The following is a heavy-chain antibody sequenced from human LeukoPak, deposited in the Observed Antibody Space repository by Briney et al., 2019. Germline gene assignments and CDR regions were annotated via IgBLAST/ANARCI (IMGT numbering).Heavy chain of an antibody. D-gene: IGHD3-22*01. Sequence: SVKVSCKASGGTFSSYAISWVRQAPGQGLEWMGGIIPIFGTANYAQKFQGRVTITADKSTSTAYMELSSLRSEDTAVYYCAREYYYDSSGYYSYWGQGTLVTVSS. CDR1: GGTFSSYA. V-gene: IGHV1-69*06. CDR2: IIPIFGTA. J-gene: IGHJ4*02. CDR3: AREYYYDSSGYYSY.